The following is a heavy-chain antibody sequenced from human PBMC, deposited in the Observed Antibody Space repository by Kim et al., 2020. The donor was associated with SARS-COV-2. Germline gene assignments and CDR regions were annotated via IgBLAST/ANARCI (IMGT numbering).Heavy chain of an antibody. CDR2: ISGSGGST. D-gene: IGHD3-10*01. CDR3: AKVRSLVGVTMVRGVTTNWYFDL. CDR1: GFTFSSYA. Sequence: GGSLRLSCAASGFTFSSYAMSWVRQAPGKGLEWVSAISGSGGSTYYADSVKGRFTISRDNSKNTLYLQMNSLRAEDTAVYYCAKVRSLVGVTMVRGVTTNWYFDLWGRGTLVTVSS. V-gene: IGHV3-23*01. J-gene: IGHJ2*01.